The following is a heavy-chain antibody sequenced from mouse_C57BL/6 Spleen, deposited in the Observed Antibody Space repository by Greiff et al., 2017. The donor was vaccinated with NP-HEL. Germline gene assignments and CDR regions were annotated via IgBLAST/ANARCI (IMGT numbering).Heavy chain of an antibody. CDR3: ARSSSRDCDY. Sequence: VQLQQSGPELVKPGASVKISCKASGYAFSTSWMNWVKQRPGKGLEWIGRIYPGDGDTNYNGKFKGKATLTADKSSSTAYMQLSSLTSEDSAVYFCARSSSRDCDYWGQGTTLTVSS. CDR1: GYAFSTSW. J-gene: IGHJ2*01. CDR2: IYPGDGDT. D-gene: IGHD1-1*01. V-gene: IGHV1-82*01.